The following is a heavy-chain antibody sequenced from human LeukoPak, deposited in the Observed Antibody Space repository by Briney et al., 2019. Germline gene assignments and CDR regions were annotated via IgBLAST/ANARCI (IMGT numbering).Heavy chain of an antibody. Sequence: SVKVSCKASGGTFSSYAISWVRQAPGQGLEWMGRIIPILGIANYAQKFQGRVTITADKSTSTAYMELSSLRSEDTAVYYCARDYGVLWFGELFSYYYGMDVWGQGTTVTVSS. V-gene: IGHV1-69*04. D-gene: IGHD3-10*01. CDR2: IIPILGIA. CDR3: ARDYGVLWFGELFSYYYGMDV. CDR1: GGTFSSYA. J-gene: IGHJ6*02.